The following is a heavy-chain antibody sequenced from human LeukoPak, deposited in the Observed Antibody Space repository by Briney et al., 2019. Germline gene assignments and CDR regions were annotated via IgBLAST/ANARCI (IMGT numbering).Heavy chain of an antibody. J-gene: IGHJ4*02. V-gene: IGHV1-8*01. D-gene: IGHD3-10*01. CDR3: ARGNRDTMVRGVILNYYFDY. CDR1: GYTFTSYD. Sequence: ASVKVSCKASGYTFTSYDINWVRQATGQGLEWMGWMNPNSGNTGYAQKFQGRVTMTRNTSISTAYMELSSLRSEDTAVYYCARGNRDTMVRGVILNYYFDYWGQGTLVTVSS. CDR2: MNPNSGNT.